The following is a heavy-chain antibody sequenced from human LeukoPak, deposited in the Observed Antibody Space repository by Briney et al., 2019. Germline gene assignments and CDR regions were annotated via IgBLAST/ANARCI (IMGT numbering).Heavy chain of an antibody. Sequence: SETLSLTCTVYGWSFSGYYWIWIRQPPGKGLEWMGYIYYSGSTNYNPSLKSRVTISVDRSKNEFSLQLSAVSAAYTPVYFCAREEGGHNRGLLCFDPWGQGTLVTVSS. CDR2: IYYSGST. J-gene: IGHJ5*02. D-gene: IGHD1-14*01. V-gene: IGHV4-59*01. CDR3: AREEGGHNRGLLCFDP. CDR1: GWSFSGYY.